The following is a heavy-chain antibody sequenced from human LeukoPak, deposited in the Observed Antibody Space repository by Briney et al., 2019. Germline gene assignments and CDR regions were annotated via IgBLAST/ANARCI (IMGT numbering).Heavy chain of an antibody. CDR2: IYTNGST. CDR3: ARERYYYDSSGFDY. Sequence: SETLSLTCTVSGGSISSYYWSWIRQPAGKGLEWIGRIYTNGSTNYNPSLKSRVTMSVDTSKNQFSLKLSSVTAADTAVYYCARERYYYDSSGFDYWGQGTLVTVSS. V-gene: IGHV4-4*07. CDR1: GGSISSYY. D-gene: IGHD3-22*01. J-gene: IGHJ4*02.